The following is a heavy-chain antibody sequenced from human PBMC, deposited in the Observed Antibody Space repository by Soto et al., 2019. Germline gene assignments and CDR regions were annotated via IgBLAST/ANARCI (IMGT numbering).Heavy chain of an antibody. D-gene: IGHD3-3*01. Sequence: GGSLRLSCAASGFTFSSYGMHWVRQAPGKGLEWVAVISYDGSNKYYADSVKGRFTISRDNSKNTLYLQMNSLRAEDTDVYYCAKDRVRYDFWSGYYNGAYGMDVWGQGTTVTVSS. V-gene: IGHV3-30*18. J-gene: IGHJ6*02. CDR1: GFTFSSYG. CDR3: AKDRVRYDFWSGYYNGAYGMDV. CDR2: ISYDGSNK.